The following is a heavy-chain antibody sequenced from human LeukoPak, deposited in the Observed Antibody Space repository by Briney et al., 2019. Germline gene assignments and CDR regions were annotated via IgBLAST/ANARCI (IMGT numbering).Heavy chain of an antibody. CDR3: ARGNGHTAMVLPGDY. V-gene: IGHV1-18*04. CDR2: ISAYNGNT. CDR1: GYTFTSYG. J-gene: IGHJ4*02. D-gene: IGHD5-18*01. Sequence: ASVKVSCKASGYTFTSYGISWVRQAPGQGLEWMGLISAYNGNTNYAQKLQGRVTMTTDTSTSTAYMELRSLRSDDTAVYYCARGNGHTAMVLPGDYWGQGTLVTVSS.